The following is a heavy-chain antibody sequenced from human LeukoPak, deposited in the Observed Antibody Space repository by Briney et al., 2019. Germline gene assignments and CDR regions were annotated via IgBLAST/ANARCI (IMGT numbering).Heavy chain of an antibody. CDR2: ISAYDGNT. CDR3: ARAGWNYYMDV. J-gene: IGHJ6*03. Sequence: GASVKVSCKASGYTFTSYGISWVRQAPGQGLEWMGWISAYDGNTNYAQNLPGRVTMTSGTSTSTAYMELRSLRSDDTAVYYCARAGWNYYMDVWGKGTTVTVSS. CDR1: GYTFTSYG. V-gene: IGHV1-18*04. D-gene: IGHD6-19*01.